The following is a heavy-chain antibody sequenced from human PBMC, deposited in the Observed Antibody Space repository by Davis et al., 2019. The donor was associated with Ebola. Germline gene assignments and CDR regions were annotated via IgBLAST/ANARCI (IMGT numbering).Heavy chain of an antibody. CDR2: INSDGSST. V-gene: IGHV3-74*01. CDR3: ARDKAIRTGYSSGWFDY. CDR1: GFTFISYW. Sequence: PGGSLRLSCAASGFTFISYWMHWVRQAPGKGLVWVSRINSDGSSTSYADSVKGRFTISRDNSKNTLYLQMNSLRAEDTAVYYCARDKAIRTGYSSGWFDYWGQGTLVTVSS. D-gene: IGHD6-19*01. J-gene: IGHJ4*02.